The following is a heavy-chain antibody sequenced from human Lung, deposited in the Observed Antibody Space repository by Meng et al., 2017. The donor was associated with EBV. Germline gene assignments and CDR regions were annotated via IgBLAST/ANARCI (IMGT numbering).Heavy chain of an antibody. CDR3: VRSADYYDVSGYYYLDH. CDR1: GGSISGYY. Sequence: QAQPQESGPRVVKPSETLSLTCTVSGGSISGYYWSWIRQPAGKGLEWIGRIYYTGSTNYNPSLKSRVTMSVDTSKNQFSLKLSSVTAADTAVYYCVRSADYYDVSGYYYLDHWGQGTLVTVSS. J-gene: IGHJ4*02. CDR2: IYYTGST. V-gene: IGHV4-4*07. D-gene: IGHD3-22*01.